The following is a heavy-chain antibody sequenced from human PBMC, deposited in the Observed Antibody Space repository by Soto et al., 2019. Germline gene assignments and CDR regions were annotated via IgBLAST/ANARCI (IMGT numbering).Heavy chain of an antibody. V-gene: IGHV4-4*02. Sequence: QVQLQESGPGLVKPSGTLSLTCAVSGGSISSSNWWSWVRQPPGKGLEWIVEIYHSGSTNYNPSLQSRVTISVDKSKNQFSLKLSSVTAADTAVYYCARGGGERGYRSWGQGTLVTVSS. CDR1: GGSISSSNW. CDR2: IYHSGST. J-gene: IGHJ4*02. D-gene: IGHD5-12*01. CDR3: ARGGGERGYRS.